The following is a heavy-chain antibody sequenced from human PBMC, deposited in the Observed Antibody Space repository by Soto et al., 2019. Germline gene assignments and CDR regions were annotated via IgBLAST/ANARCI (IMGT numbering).Heavy chain of an antibody. V-gene: IGHV4-61*01. CDR2: IYYSGST. D-gene: IGHD6-19*01. J-gene: IGHJ6*02. Sequence: PSETLSLTCTVSGGSVSSGSYYWSWIRQPPGKGLEWIGYIYYSGSTNYNPSLKSRVTISVDTSKNQFSLKLSSVTAADTAVYYCARGATAVAGKYYYGMDVWGQGTTVTVSS. CDR3: ARGATAVAGKYYYGMDV. CDR1: GGSVSSGSYY.